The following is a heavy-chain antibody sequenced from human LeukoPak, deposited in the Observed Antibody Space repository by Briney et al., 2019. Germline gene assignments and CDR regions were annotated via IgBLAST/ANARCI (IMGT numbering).Heavy chain of an antibody. CDR3: TTGIRGD. CDR2: IASKTDGGTT. V-gene: IGHV3-15*04. Sequence: SGGSLRLSCAASGFAFSSYGMNWVRQAPGKGLEWVGRIASKTDGGTTDYAAPVKGRFTISRDDSKNTLFLQMNSLKTEDTAVYYCTTGIRGDCGQGTLVTVSS. J-gene: IGHJ4*02. CDR1: GFAFSSYG.